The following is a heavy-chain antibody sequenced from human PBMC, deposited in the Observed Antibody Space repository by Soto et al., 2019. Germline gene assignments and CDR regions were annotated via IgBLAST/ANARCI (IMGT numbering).Heavy chain of an antibody. CDR3: ARDGGSVVAVAGAVREWAI. V-gene: IGHV1-69*01. J-gene: IGHJ2*01. D-gene: IGHD6-19*01. CDR1: GGSFSNYV. CDR2: IMPSRGTA. Sequence: VQLVQSGAEVRRPGSAVQFSCTASGGSFSNYVISWVRQAPGPGLEWMGGIMPSRGTANYTQKFQGRDTITAEESTSTRTMGLISLTSEETRVYYFARDGGSVVAVAGAVREWAIWGSGPPATVSS.